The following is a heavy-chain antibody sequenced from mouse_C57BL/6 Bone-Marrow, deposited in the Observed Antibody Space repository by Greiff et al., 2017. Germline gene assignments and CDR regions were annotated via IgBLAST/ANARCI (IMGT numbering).Heavy chain of an antibody. J-gene: IGHJ1*03. CDR3: ARPCYSNYWYFDV. Sequence: QVHVKQPGAELVKPGASVKMSCKASGYTFTSYWITWVKQRPGQGLEWIGDIYPGSGSTNYNEKFKSKATLTVATSSSTAYMQLSSLTSEDSAVYYCARPCYSNYWYFDVWGTGTTVTVSS. CDR1: GYTFTSYW. D-gene: IGHD2-5*01. CDR2: IYPGSGST. V-gene: IGHV1-55*01.